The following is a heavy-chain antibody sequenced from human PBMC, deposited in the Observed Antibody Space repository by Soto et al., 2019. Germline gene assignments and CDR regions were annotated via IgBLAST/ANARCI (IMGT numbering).Heavy chain of an antibody. D-gene: IGHD6-19*01. Sequence: GGSLRLSCAASGFTFSSYWMSWVRQAPGKGLEWVANIKQDGSEKYYVDTVKGRFTFSKENAKNLLFLQMNSLRAEDTVVFFCARVSQWLAYYYYYYMAVWGKGTTVTVSS. J-gene: IGHJ6*03. CDR1: GFTFSSYW. V-gene: IGHV3-7*01. CDR2: IKQDGSEK. CDR3: ARVSQWLAYYYYYYMAV.